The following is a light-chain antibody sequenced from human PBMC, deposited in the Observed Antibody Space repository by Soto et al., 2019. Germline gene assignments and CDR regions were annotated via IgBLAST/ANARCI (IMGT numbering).Light chain of an antibody. Sequence: QSALTQPASVSGSPGQSITISCTGTSSDVAFYNHVSWYQQHPGKAPKLLIYEVNNRPSGVSHCFSGSKSGNTASLTISRLQAEDEADYYCSSFASTHTYVFGTGTQLTVL. CDR2: EVN. CDR3: SSFASTHTYV. J-gene: IGLJ1*01. V-gene: IGLV2-14*01. CDR1: SSDVAFYNH.